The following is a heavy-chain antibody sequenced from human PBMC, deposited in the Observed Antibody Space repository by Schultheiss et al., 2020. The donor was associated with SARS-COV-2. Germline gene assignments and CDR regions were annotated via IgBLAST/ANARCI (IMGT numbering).Heavy chain of an antibody. J-gene: IGHJ5*02. Sequence: SETLSLTCAVSGYSISSGYYWGWIRQPPGKGLEWIGEINHSGSTNYNPSLKSRVTISVDTSKNQFSLKLSSVTAADTAVYYCARSNRGWYRTGWFDPWGQGTVVTVAS. D-gene: IGHD6-19*01. CDR2: INHSGST. CDR3: ARSNRGWYRTGWFDP. V-gene: IGHV4-38-2*01. CDR1: GYSISSGYY.